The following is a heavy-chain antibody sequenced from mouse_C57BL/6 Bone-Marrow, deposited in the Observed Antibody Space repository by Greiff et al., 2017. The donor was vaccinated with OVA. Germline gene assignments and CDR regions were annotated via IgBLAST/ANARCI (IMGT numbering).Heavy chain of an antibody. J-gene: IGHJ1*03. CDR3: ARSLYDYVLYWYFDV. D-gene: IGHD2-4*01. CDR2: IYPRSGNT. Sequence: VQLQQSGAELARPGASVKLSCKASGYTFTSYGISWVKQSTGQGLEWIGEIYPRSGNTYYNEKFKGKATLTAAKSSSTAYMGLRSLTSEGAAVYFCARSLYDYVLYWYFDVWGTGTTVTVSS. V-gene: IGHV1-81*01. CDR1: GYTFTSYG.